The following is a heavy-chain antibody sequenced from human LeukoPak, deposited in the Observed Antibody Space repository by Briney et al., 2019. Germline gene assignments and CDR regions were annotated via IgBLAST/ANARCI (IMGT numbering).Heavy chain of an antibody. Sequence: SVKVSCRASGGTFSSYAISWVRQAPGQGLEWMGGIIPIFGTANYAQKFQGRVTITADESTSTAYMELSSLRSEDTAVYYCARESNYEGSFDYWGQGTLVTVSS. V-gene: IGHV1-69*13. D-gene: IGHD4-11*01. J-gene: IGHJ4*02. CDR3: ARESNYEGSFDY. CDR2: IIPIFGTA. CDR1: GGTFSSYA.